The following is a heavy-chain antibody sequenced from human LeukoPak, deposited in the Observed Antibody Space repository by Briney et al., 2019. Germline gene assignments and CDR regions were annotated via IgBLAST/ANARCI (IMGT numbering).Heavy chain of an antibody. J-gene: IGHJ4*02. D-gene: IGHD2-21*02. CDR1: GGSISSGDYY. CDR2: IYYSGST. Sequence: PSETLSLTCTVSGGSISSGDYYWSWIRQPPGKGLEWIGYIYYSGSTYYNPSLKSRVTISVDKSKNQFPLKLSSVTAADTAVYYCARGGVVTAMYDYWGQGTLVTVSS. V-gene: IGHV4-30-4*01. CDR3: ARGGVVTAMYDY.